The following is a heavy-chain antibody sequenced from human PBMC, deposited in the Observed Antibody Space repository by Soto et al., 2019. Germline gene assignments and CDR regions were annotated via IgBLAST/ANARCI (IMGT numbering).Heavy chain of an antibody. CDR1: GFTFSSYA. J-gene: IGHJ4*02. CDR3: ATLVGGATVFSRRFSGVDY. V-gene: IGHV3-23*01. Sequence: EVQLLESGGGLVQPGGSLRLSCAASGFTFSSYAMSWVRQAPGKGLEWVSGISGSGGSTYYADSVTGRFTISRDNSKNPLYLQVNTLRAEDTALYYCATLVGGATVFSRRFSGVDYWGQGPLVTVSS. D-gene: IGHD1-26*01. CDR2: ISGSGGST.